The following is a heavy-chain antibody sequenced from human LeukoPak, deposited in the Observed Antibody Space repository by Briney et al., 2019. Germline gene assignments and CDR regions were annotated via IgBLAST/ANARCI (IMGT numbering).Heavy chain of an antibody. D-gene: IGHD2-15*01. CDR1: GFTLSSYN. Sequence: GGSLRLSCAVSGFTLSSYNMNWVRQAPGKGLEWVSYIRNSGNTIYYADSVKGRFTISRDPAKNSLYLQMNSLRAEDTAVYYCARDYSSLGYWGQGTLVTVSS. V-gene: IGHV3-48*01. CDR2: IRNSGNTI. J-gene: IGHJ4*02. CDR3: ARDYSSLGY.